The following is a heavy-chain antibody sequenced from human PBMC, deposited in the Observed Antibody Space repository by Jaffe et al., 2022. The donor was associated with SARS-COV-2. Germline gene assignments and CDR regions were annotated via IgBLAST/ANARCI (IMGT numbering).Heavy chain of an antibody. CDR2: VYYTGAT. Sequence: QLQLQESGPGLVKPSETLSLTCTVSGGSISSSSYYWGWIRLPPGKGLEWIGSVYYTGATQYSPSLKSRVTISVDTSKNQFSLKLTSVTAADTAVYYCAVEVRGSTYGYGGDYWGQGTLVTVSS. CDR1: GGSISSSSYY. CDR3: AVEVRGSTYGYGGDY. D-gene: IGHD5-18*01. V-gene: IGHV4-39*01. J-gene: IGHJ4*02.